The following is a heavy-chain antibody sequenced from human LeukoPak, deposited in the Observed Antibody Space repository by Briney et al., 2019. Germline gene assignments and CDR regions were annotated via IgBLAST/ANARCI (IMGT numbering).Heavy chain of an antibody. CDR1: GGSISSYY. J-gene: IGHJ4*02. CDR3: ASNYYDSSGHLSPFDY. D-gene: IGHD3-22*01. Sequence: ASETLSLTCTVSGGSISSYYWSWIRQPPGKGLEWIGYIYYSGSTNYNPSLKSRVTISVDTSKNQFSLKLSSVTAADTAVYYCASNYYDSSGHLSPFDYWGQGTLVTVSS. CDR2: IYYSGST. V-gene: IGHV4-59*08.